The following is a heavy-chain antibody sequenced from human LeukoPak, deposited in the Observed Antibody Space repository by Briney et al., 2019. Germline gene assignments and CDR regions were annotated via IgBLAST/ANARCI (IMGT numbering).Heavy chain of an antibody. Sequence: PGGSLRLSCATSGFTFSNAWMSWVRQAPGKGLEWVGRIKSKADGGTADYAAPVQGRFTISRDNAKNSMYLQMNSLRAEDTAVYYCARDIAAALDVWGKGTTVTVSS. D-gene: IGHD6-13*01. CDR2: IKSKADGGTA. CDR3: ARDIAAALDV. J-gene: IGHJ6*04. CDR1: GFTFSNAW. V-gene: IGHV3-15*01.